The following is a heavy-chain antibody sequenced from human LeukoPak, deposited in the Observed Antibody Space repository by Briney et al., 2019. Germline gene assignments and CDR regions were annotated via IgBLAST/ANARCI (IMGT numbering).Heavy chain of an antibody. J-gene: IGHJ4*02. D-gene: IGHD6-19*01. CDR2: IIPIFGTA. V-gene: IGHV1-69*01. CDR3: AKDIGGAVAGYFDN. CDR1: GGTFSSYA. Sequence: ASVKVSCKASGGTFSSYAISWVRQAPGQGLEWMGGIIPIFGTANYAQKFQGRVTITADESTSTAYMELSSLRSEDTALYYCAKDIGGAVAGYFDNWGQGTLVTVSS.